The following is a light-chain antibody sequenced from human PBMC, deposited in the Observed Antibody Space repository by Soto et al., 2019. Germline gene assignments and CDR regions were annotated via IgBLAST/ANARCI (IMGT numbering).Light chain of an antibody. CDR3: MQALQTPYT. J-gene: IGKJ2*01. CDR2: LAS. CDR1: QSLLHTNAYYY. Sequence: DIVMTQSPLSLPVTPGEPASISCRSSQSLLHTNAYYYLDWYLQRPGQSPQLLIYLASTRASGVPDRFSGRGSGNDYTLKISRVEAEDVGVYYCMQALQTPYTFGQGTKLEIK. V-gene: IGKV2-28*01.